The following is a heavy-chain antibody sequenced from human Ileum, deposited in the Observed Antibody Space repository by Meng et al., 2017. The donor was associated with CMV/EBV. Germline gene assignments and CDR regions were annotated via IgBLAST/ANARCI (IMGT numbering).Heavy chain of an antibody. J-gene: IGHJ4*02. Sequence: GSLRLSCTVSGYSISSGYYWGWTRQPPGKGLEWIATIYHTGSTYYNPSLGSRVTMSLDTSKNQFSLNLSSVTAADTAIYYCARDRVNGVSEVDSWGQGKLVTVSS. D-gene: IGHD2-8*01. CDR2: IYHTGST. CDR3: ARDRVNGVSEVDS. CDR1: GYSISSGYY. V-gene: IGHV4-38-2*02.